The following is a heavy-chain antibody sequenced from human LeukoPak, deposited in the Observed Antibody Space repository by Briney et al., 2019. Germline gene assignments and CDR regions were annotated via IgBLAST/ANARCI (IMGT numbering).Heavy chain of an antibody. CDR3: ARALNAATVNH. CDR1: GFTFSSYG. V-gene: IGHV3-33*01. D-gene: IGHD4-17*01. J-gene: IGHJ5*02. Sequence: GGSLRLSCAASGFTFSSYGMHWVRQAPGKGLEWVAVIWYDGSNKYYADSVKGRFTISRDNSKNTLYLQMNSLRVEDTAVYYCARALNAATVNHWGQGTLVTVSS. CDR2: IWYDGSNK.